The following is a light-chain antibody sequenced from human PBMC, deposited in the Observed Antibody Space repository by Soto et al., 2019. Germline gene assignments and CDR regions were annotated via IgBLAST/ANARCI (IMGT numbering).Light chain of an antibody. CDR1: QSVNSNY. CDR2: STS. V-gene: IGKV3-20*01. J-gene: IGKJ1*01. CDR3: QQYDKSPWT. Sequence: EIVLTQSPGTLSLSPGEGATLSCRASQSVNSNYLAWFQQKPGQAPRLLIYSTSNRATGIPDRFSGSGSGTDFTLTISRLEPEDFVVYYCQQYDKSPWTLGQGTQVEIK.